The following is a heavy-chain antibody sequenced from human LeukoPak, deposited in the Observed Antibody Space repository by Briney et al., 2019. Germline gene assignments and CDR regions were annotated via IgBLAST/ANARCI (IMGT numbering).Heavy chain of an antibody. CDR2: INSDGSST. Sequence: PGGSLRLSCAASGFTFSSHWMYWVRQAPGKGLVWVSRINSDGSSTTYADSVKGRVTISRDNAKNTLCLQMNSLRAEDTAVYYCARGEHDYGEHAHRGSVDYWGQGTLVTVSS. CDR3: ARGEHDYGEHAHRGSVDY. V-gene: IGHV3-74*01. CDR1: GFTFSSHW. D-gene: IGHD4-17*01. J-gene: IGHJ4*02.